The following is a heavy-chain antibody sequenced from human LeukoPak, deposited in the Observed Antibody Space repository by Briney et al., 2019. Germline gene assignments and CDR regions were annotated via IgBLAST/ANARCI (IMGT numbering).Heavy chain of an antibody. Sequence: GGSLRLSCAASGFTFSSYSMNWVRQVPGKGLECLANIKEDGSETYYADSVKGRFTISRDNPKNLLFLQINSLRVEDTAVYYCARGEVRWELQCAFDIWGQGTMVTVSS. CDR1: GFTFSSYS. CDR3: ARGEVRWELQCAFDI. D-gene: IGHD1-26*01. J-gene: IGHJ3*02. V-gene: IGHV3-7*01. CDR2: IKEDGSET.